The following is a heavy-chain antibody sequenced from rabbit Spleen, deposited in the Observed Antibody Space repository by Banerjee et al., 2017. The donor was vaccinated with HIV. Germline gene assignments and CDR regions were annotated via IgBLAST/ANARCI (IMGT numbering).Heavy chain of an antibody. CDR2: MNINSDST. V-gene: IGHV1S40*01. CDR1: GFSFSSGYD. Sequence: SLEESGGDLVKPEGSLTLTCTASGFSFSSGYDMCWVRQAPGKGLEWIASMNINSDSTWYANWAKGRFTISKTSSTTVTLQMTSLTAADTATYFCARDTSSSFSSYGMDLWGQGTLVTVS. D-gene: IGHD1-1*01. CDR3: ARDTSSSFSSYGMDL. J-gene: IGHJ6*01.